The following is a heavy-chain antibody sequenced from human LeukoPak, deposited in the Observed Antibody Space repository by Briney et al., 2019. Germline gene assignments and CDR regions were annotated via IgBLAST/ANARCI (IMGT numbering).Heavy chain of an antibody. CDR1: GGSISSSSYY. Sequence: PSETLSLTCTVSGGSISSSSYYWGWIRQPPGKGLEWIGSIYYSGSTYYNPSLKSRVTISVDTSKNQFSLKLSSVTAADTAVYYCARRAYGSGTGFDYWGQGTLVTVSS. J-gene: IGHJ4*02. V-gene: IGHV4-39*01. CDR2: IYYSGST. CDR3: ARRAYGSGTGFDY. D-gene: IGHD3-10*01.